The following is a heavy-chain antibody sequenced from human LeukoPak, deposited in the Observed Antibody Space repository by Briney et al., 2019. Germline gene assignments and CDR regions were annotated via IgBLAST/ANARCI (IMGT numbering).Heavy chain of an antibody. Sequence: SETLSLXCTVSGGSSSSSSYYWGWSRQPPGKGLEWIGSIYYSGITYYNPSLKSRVTISVDTSKNQFSLKLSSVTAADTAVYYCARDRELSGNYYYYMDVWGKGTTVTVSS. D-gene: IGHD2/OR15-2a*01. CDR1: GGSSSSSSYY. CDR3: ARDRELSGNYYYYMDV. J-gene: IGHJ6*03. V-gene: IGHV4-39*07. CDR2: IYYSGIT.